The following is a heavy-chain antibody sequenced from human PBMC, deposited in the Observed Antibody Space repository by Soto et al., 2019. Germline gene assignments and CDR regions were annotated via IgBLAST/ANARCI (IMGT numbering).Heavy chain of an antibody. CDR2: ISSSSSTI. CDR3: SRTQTRGPPSPAFDI. D-gene: IGHD4-17*01. J-gene: IGHJ3*02. V-gene: IGHV3-48*01. CDR1: EFTFSSYS. Sequence: PGGSLRLSCAASEFTFSSYSMNWVRQAPGKGLEKDSYISSSSSTIYYADSVKGRFTISRDNAKNSLYLQMNSLRAEDTALYYCSRTQTRGPPSPAFDIWGQGTMVTVSS.